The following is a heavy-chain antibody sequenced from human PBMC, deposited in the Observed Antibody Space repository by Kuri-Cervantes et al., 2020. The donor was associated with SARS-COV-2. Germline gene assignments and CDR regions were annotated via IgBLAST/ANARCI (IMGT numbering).Heavy chain of an antibody. Sequence: LSLTCAASGFTFSSYAMHWVRQAPGKGLEWVAVISYDGSNKYYADSVKGRFTISRDNSKNTLYLQMNSLRAEDTAVYYCAREVVVPAAGFGPWGQGTLVTVSS. D-gene: IGHD2-2*01. J-gene: IGHJ5*02. CDR2: ISYDGSNK. V-gene: IGHV3-30-3*01. CDR3: AREVVVPAAGFGP. CDR1: GFTFSSYA.